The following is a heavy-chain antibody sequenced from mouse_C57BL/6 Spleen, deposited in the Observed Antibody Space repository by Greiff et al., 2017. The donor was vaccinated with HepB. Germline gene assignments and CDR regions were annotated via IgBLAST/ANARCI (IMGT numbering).Heavy chain of an antibody. J-gene: IGHJ2*01. CDR2: IYPSDSET. CDR1: GYTFTSYW. D-gene: IGHD1-1*01. V-gene: IGHV1-61*01. CDR3: ARWGTTVVATSYFDY. Sequence: QVQLQQPGAELVRPGSSVKLSCKASGYTFTSYWMDWVKQRPGQGLEWIGNIYPSDSETHYNQKFKDKATLTVDKSSTTTYMQLSSLTSEDSAVYYCARWGTTVVATSYFDYWGQGTTLTVSS.